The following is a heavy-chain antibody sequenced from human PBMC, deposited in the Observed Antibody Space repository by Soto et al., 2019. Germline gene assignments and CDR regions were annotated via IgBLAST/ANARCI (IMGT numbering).Heavy chain of an antibody. D-gene: IGHD3-3*01. V-gene: IGHV1-24*01. Sequence: GASVKVSCKVSGYTLTELSMHWVRQAPGKGLEWMGGFDPEDGETIYAQKFQGRVTMTEDTSTDTAYMELSSLRSEDTAVYYCATLTWVLRFLEWFPPPEYYFDYWGQGTLVTVSS. CDR3: ATLTWVLRFLEWFPPPEYYFDY. CDR1: GYTLTELS. CDR2: FDPEDGET. J-gene: IGHJ4*02.